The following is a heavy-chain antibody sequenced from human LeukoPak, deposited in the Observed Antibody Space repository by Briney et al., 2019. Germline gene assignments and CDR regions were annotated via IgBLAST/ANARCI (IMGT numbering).Heavy chain of an antibody. Sequence: SETLSLTCAVYGGSFSGYYWSWIRQPPGKGLEWIGEINHSGSTNYNPSLKSRVTISVDTSKNQFSLKLSSVTAADTAVYYCARGRSDFAWFQHLADWFDPWGQGTLVTVSS. D-gene: IGHD3-9*01. V-gene: IGHV4-34*01. CDR3: ARGRSDFAWFQHLADWFDP. J-gene: IGHJ5*02. CDR2: INHSGST. CDR1: GGSFSGYY.